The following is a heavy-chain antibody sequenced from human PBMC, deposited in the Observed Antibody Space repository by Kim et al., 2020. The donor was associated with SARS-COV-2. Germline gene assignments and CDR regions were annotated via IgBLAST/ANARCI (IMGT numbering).Heavy chain of an antibody. V-gene: IGHV3-30*04. J-gene: IGHJ6*02. Sequence: GGSLRLSCAASGFTFSSYAMHWVRQAPGKGLEWVAVISYDGSNKYYVDSVKGRFTISRDNSKNTLYLQMNSLRAEDTAVYYCARDEREYYDSSGYYGMDVWGQGTTVTVSS. D-gene: IGHD3-22*01. CDR1: GFTFSSYA. CDR3: ARDEREYYDSSGYYGMDV. CDR2: ISYDGSNK.